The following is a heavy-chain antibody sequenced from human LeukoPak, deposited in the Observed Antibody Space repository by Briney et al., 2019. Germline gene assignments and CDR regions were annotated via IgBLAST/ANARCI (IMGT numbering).Heavy chain of an antibody. CDR2: IKQDGSEK. CDR3: AREGFYFFDF. V-gene: IGHV3-7*01. CDR1: GFTFSNAW. J-gene: IGHJ4*01. Sequence: GGSLRLSCAASGFTFSNAWMSWVRQVPGKGLEWVANIKQDGSEKTYADSVRGRFTIFRDNAKDSVYLQMNSLRAEDSAIYYCAREGFYFFDFWGQGTLVTVSS.